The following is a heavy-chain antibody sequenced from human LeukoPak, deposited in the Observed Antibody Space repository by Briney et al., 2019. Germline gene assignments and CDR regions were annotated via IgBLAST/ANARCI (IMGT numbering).Heavy chain of an antibody. CDR3: ARVFKSRPMIVVVIAHYYYYMDV. Sequence: PGGSLRLSSAASGFTFSSYAMHWVRQAPGKGLEYVSAISSNGGSTYYANSVKGRFTISRDNSKNTLYLQMGSLRAEDTAVYYCARVFKSRPMIVVVIAHYYYYMDVWGKGTTVTVSS. V-gene: IGHV3-64*01. D-gene: IGHD3-22*01. J-gene: IGHJ6*03. CDR1: GFTFSSYA. CDR2: ISSNGGST.